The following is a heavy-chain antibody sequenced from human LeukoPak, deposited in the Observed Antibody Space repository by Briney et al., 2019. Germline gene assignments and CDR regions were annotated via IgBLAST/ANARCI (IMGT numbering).Heavy chain of an antibody. Sequence: GGSLRLSCAASGFPLGSYSINWVRQAPGKGLEWVSYISSSGSAIYYVDSVKGRFTVSRDNAKNSLFLQMNSPRAEDTAVCYCVRVKGSYFDYWGQGALVTVSS. CDR3: VRVKGSYFDY. J-gene: IGHJ4*02. D-gene: IGHD2-15*01. CDR2: ISSSGSAI. V-gene: IGHV3-48*01. CDR1: GFPLGSYS.